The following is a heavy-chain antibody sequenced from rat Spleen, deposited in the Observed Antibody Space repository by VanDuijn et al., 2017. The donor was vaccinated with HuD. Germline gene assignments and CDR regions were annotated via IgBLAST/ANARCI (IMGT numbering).Heavy chain of an antibody. CDR3: ASSEPGYNWDWFAY. Sequence: QVQLKESGPGLVQPSQTLSLTCTGSGFSLISYHVSWVRQPPGKGLEWMGVIWTGGSTTYNSLLKSRLSITWDTSKRQVFLKMNSLQPEDTATYYCASSEPGYNWDWFAYWGQGVMVTVSS. J-gene: IGHJ2*01. V-gene: IGHV2-43*01. CDR1: GFSLISYH. CDR2: IWTGGST. D-gene: IGHD1-4*01.